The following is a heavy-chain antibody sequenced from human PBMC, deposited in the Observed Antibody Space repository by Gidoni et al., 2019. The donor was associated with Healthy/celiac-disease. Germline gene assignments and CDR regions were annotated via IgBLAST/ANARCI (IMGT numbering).Heavy chain of an antibody. Sequence: SGGSISRSSYYWGWIRQPPGKGLEWIGSIYYSGSTYYNPSLKSRVTISVDTSKNQFSLKLSSVTAADTAVYYCARDLVSGYSYNWFDPWGQGTLVTVSS. D-gene: IGHD3-22*01. CDR1: GGSISRSSYY. V-gene: IGHV4-39*07. CDR2: IYYSGST. J-gene: IGHJ5*02. CDR3: ARDLVSGYSYNWFDP.